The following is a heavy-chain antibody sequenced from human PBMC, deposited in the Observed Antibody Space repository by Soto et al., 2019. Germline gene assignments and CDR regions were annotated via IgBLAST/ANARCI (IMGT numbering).Heavy chain of an antibody. CDR3: AKYLVRAPGFNYFYN. CDR2: TYYRSKWYN. CDR1: GDSVSSNSAA. D-gene: IGHD3-10*01. J-gene: IGHJ4*02. Sequence: PSQSLSLTCAISGDSVSSNSAAWNWIRQSPSRGLEWLGRTYYRSKWYNDYAVSVKSRITINPDTSKNQFSLQLNSVTPEATAVYYFAKYLVRAPGFNYFYNCVQQTLLTVSS. V-gene: IGHV6-1*01.